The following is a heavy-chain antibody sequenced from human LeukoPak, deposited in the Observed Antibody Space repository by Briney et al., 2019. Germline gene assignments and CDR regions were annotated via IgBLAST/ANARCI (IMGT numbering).Heavy chain of an antibody. CDR3: ARDVHGDYGSGWFDP. V-gene: IGHV1-69*05. J-gene: IGHJ5*02. D-gene: IGHD4-17*01. CDR2: IMALFGTA. CDR1: GGTFNNSA. Sequence: ASVKVSCKTSGGTFNNSAISWVRQAPGQGLEWLGGIMALFGTAGYAQKFQGRVTITKDESTRTVYLELTSLTSDDTAVYYCARDVHGDYGSGWFDPWGQGTLVSVSS.